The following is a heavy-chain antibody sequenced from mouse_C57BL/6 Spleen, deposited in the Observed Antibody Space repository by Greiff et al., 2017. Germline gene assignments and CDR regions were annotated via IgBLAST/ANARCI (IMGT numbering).Heavy chain of an antibody. CDR2: INPSSGYT. CDR1: GYTFTSYW. D-gene: IGHD1-1*01. V-gene: IGHV1-7*01. Sequence: QVQLKESGAELAKPGASVKLSCKASGYTFTSYWMHWVKQRPGQGLEWIGYINPSSGYTKYNQKFKDKATLTADKSSSTAYMQLSSLTYEDSAVYYCARLDYYARGYFDDWGQGTTLTVSS. J-gene: IGHJ2*01. CDR3: ARLDYYARGYFDD.